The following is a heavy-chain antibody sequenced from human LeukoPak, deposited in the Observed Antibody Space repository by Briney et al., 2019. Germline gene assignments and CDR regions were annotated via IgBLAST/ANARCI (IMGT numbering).Heavy chain of an antibody. Sequence: PGRSLRLSCAASGFTVSSNYMIWVRQAPGKGLECVSVIYSGGTTYYADSVKGRFTISRDNSKSTLYLQMNSLRADDTAVYYCAKDLGRYRNNFFDYWGQGNLVSVSS. V-gene: IGHV3-53*01. J-gene: IGHJ4*02. D-gene: IGHD1-26*01. CDR2: IYSGGTT. CDR1: GFTVSSNY. CDR3: AKDLGRYRNNFFDY.